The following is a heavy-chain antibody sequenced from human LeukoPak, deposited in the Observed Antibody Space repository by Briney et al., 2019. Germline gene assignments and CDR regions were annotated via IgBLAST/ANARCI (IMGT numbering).Heavy chain of an antibody. CDR1: GYSISSGHY. Sequence: SETLSLTCTVSGYSISSGHYWAWIRQSPEKGLEWIASMFHSGSTYYNPSLKSRVTISVDTSKNQFSLKLSSVTAADTAVYYCARSFNPYNWNDVFFDYWGQGTLVTVSS. J-gene: IGHJ4*02. CDR3: ARSFNPYNWNDVFFDY. V-gene: IGHV4-38-2*02. CDR2: MFHSGST. D-gene: IGHD1-20*01.